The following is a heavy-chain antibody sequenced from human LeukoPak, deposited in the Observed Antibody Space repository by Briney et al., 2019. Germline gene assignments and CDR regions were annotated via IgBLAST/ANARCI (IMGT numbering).Heavy chain of an antibody. CDR2: INHSGST. D-gene: IGHD6-25*01. V-gene: IGHV4-34*01. Sequence: SETLSLTCAVYGGSFSGYYWSWIRQPPGKGLEWIGEINHSGSTNYNPSLKSRVTISVDTSKNQFSLKLSSVTAADTAVYYCARGRIAAKNFRHWGQGTLVTVSS. CDR3: ARGRIAAKNFRH. CDR1: GGSFSGYY. J-gene: IGHJ1*01.